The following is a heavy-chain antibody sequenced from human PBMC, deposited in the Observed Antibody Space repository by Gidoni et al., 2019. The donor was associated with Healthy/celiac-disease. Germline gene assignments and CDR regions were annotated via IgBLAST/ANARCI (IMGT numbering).Heavy chain of an antibody. CDR2: ISSSSSYI. V-gene: IGHV3-21*01. J-gene: IGHJ4*02. Sequence: EVQLVESGGGLVKPGGSLRLSCAASGFTFSSYSMNWVRQAPGKGLEWVSSISSSSSYIYYADSVKGRFTISRDNAKNSLYLQMNSLRAEDTAVYYCARRGAAAGTRPPDYWGQGTLVTVSS. D-gene: IGHD6-13*01. CDR1: GFTFSSYS. CDR3: ARRGAAAGTRPPDY.